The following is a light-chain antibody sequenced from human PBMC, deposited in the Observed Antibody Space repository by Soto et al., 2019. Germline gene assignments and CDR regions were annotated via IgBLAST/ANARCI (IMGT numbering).Light chain of an antibody. J-gene: IGKJ5*01. CDR1: QSLANSF. CDR2: DTS. CDR3: QQYGTSEII. V-gene: IGKV3-20*01. Sequence: EFVLTQSPGTLSLSPGERATLSCRASQSLANSFIAWYQQKPGQAPRLLIYDTSRRASGIPDRFSGSGSGTDFTLTISRLETEDFAVFYCQQYGTSEIIFGQGTLLEIK.